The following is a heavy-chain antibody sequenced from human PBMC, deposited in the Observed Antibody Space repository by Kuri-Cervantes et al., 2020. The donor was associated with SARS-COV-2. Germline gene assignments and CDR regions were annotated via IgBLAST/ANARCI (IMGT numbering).Heavy chain of an antibody. CDR3: ARDLWGSPGYMDV. J-gene: IGHJ6*03. D-gene: IGHD3-16*01. CDR1: GGSISSYY. V-gene: IGHV4-4*07. CDR2: IYTSGST. Sequence: GSLSLTCTVSGGSISSYYWSWIRQPAGKGLEWIGRIYTSGSTNYNPSLKSRVTMSVDTSKNQFSLKLSSVTAADTAVYYCARDLWGSPGYMDVWGKGTTVTVSS.